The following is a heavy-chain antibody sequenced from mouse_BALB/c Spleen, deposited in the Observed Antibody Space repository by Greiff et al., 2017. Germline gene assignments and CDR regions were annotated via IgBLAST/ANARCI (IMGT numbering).Heavy chain of an antibody. CDR3: ARAANGYDWFAY. Sequence: EVMLVESGPGLVKPSQSLSLTCTVTGYSITSYYAWNWIRQFPGNKLEWMGYISYSGSTSYNPSLKSRISITRDTSKNQFFLQLNSVTTEDTATYYCARAANGYDWFAYWGQGTLVTVSA. CDR2: ISYSGST. D-gene: IGHD2-2*01. J-gene: IGHJ3*01. V-gene: IGHV3-2*02. CDR1: GYSITSYYA.